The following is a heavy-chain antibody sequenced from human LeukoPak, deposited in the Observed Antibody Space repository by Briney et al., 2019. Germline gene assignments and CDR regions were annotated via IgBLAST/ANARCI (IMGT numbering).Heavy chain of an antibody. V-gene: IGHV3-30*04. CDR2: ISYDGSNK. D-gene: IGHD6-13*01. J-gene: IGHJ5*02. CDR1: GFTFSSYA. Sequence: PGGSLRLSCAASGFTFSSYAMHWVRQAPGKGLEWVAVISYDGSNKYYADSVKGRFTISRDNSKNTLYLQMTSLRAEDTAVYYCARPAAAGTAWFDPWGQGTLVTVSS. CDR3: ARPAAAGTAWFDP.